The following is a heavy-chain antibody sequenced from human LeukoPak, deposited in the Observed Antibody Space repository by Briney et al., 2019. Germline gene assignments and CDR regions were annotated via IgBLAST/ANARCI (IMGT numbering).Heavy chain of an antibody. CDR2: IIPILGLA. V-gene: IGHV1-69*04. Sequence: ASVKVSCKASGGTFSSYAISWVRQAPGQGLEWMGRIIPILGLANYAQKFQGRVTITADKSTSTAYMELSSLRSEDTAVYYCARLEELRWGLGYYYYMDVWGKGTTVTVSS. J-gene: IGHJ6*03. D-gene: IGHD4-23*01. CDR1: GGTFSSYA. CDR3: ARLEELRWGLGYYYYMDV.